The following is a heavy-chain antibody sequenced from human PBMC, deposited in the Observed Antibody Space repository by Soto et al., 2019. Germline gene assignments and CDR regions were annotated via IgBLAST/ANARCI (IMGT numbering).Heavy chain of an antibody. CDR1: GGSFSGYY. CDR2: INHSGST. D-gene: IGHD3-10*01. CDR3: ASLSAGVRGVIRGIYYMDV. Sequence: SETLSLTCAVYGGSFSGYYWSWIRQPPGKGLEWIGEINHSGSTNYNPSLKSRVTISVDTSKNQFSLKLSSVTAADTAVYYCASLSAGVRGVIRGIYYMDVWGKGTTVTVS. J-gene: IGHJ6*03. V-gene: IGHV4-34*01.